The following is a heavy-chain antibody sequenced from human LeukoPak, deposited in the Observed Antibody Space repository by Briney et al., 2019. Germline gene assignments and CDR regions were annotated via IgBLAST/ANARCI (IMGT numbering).Heavy chain of an antibody. CDR2: IYPRDGST. CDR3: ARDQEGFDY. CDR1: GYTFTSNY. J-gene: IGHJ4*02. V-gene: IGHV1-46*01. Sequence: ASVKVSCTASGYTFTSNYIHWVRQAPGQGLEWMGMIYPRDGSTSYAQKFQGRVTVTRDTSTSTVHMELSGLRSEDTAVYYCARDQEGFDYWGQGTLVTVSS.